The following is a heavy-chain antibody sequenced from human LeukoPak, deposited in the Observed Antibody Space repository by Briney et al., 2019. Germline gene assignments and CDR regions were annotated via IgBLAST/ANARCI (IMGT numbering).Heavy chain of an antibody. CDR1: GFTFNKFV. D-gene: IGHD3-10*01. V-gene: IGHV3-23*01. CDR2: VGHDGAVT. Sequence: GGSLRLSCEASGFTFNKFVMTWVRQAPGKGLEWVAVVGHDGAVTHYADSVRGRFTISRDNSKNTLYLQMNSLRAGDTAVYYCARGGTVRGVNEMGDYWGQGTLVTVSS. J-gene: IGHJ4*02. CDR3: ARGGTVRGVNEMGDY.